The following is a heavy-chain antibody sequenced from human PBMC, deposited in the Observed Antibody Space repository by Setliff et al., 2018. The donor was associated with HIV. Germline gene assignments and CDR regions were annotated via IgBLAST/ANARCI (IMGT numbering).Heavy chain of an antibody. CDR3: AKERVLWFGDERYFDN. D-gene: IGHD3-10*01. CDR2: INVYDGKT. V-gene: IGHV1-18*01. Sequence: ASVKVSCKASGYTFNTYGINWVRQAPGQGLEWLGWINVYDGKTNYADSVKGRFTISRDNSKNTLYLQMNSLRPEDTAVYYCAKERVLWFGDERYFDNWGQGTLVTVSS. CDR1: GYTFNTYG. J-gene: IGHJ4*02.